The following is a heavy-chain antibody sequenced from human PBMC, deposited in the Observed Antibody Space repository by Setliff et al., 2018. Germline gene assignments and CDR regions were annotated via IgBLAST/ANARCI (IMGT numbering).Heavy chain of an antibody. CDR3: ARDRGSSWYGNYYYYYGMDV. J-gene: IGHJ6*02. Sequence: SETLSLTCTVSGGSISSGSYYWSWIRQPAGKGLEWIGRIYTSGSTNYNPSLKSRVTISVDTSKNQFSLKLSSVTAADTAVYYSARDRGSSWYGNYYYYYGMDVWGQGTTVTVSS. V-gene: IGHV4-61*02. D-gene: IGHD6-13*01. CDR2: IYTSGST. CDR1: GGSISSGSYY.